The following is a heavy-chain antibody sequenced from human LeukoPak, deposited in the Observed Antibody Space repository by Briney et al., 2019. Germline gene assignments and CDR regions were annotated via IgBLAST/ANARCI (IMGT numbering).Heavy chain of an antibody. D-gene: IGHD3-10*01. CDR1: GFSFSSNG. J-gene: IGHJ4*02. CDR3: ARDRGDGSGTYCDY. CDR2: IWYDGSNK. V-gene: IGHV3-33*01. Sequence: PGGSLRLSCAASGFSFSSNGMHWVRQAPGKGLEWVAVIWYDGSNKYYGDAVKGRFTISRDNSKNTLYLQMNSLRDEDTAVYYCARDRGDGSGTYCDYWGRGTLVTVSS.